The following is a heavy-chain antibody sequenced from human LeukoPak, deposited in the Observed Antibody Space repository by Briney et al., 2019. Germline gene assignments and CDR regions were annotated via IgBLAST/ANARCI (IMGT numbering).Heavy chain of an antibody. CDR1: WFTVSSNY. V-gene: IGHV3-21*01. CDR3: ARDHYSYDRSGYYYYFVY. Sequence: PGGSLRLSCAAFWFTVSSNYMSGVRQAPGKGLEWVSSISSSSSFISYADSVKGRFTVSRDNAKNSLYLQMNSLRAEDPAVYYCARDHYSYDRSGYYYYFVYWGQGTLVTVSS. D-gene: IGHD3-22*01. J-gene: IGHJ4*02. CDR2: ISSSSSFI.